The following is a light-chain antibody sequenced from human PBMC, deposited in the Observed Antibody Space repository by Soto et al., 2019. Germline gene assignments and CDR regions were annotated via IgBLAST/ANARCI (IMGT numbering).Light chain of an antibody. J-gene: IGLJ1*01. Sequence: VLTKPPAASGTPGQRITISCSGSSSNIGSNTVNWYQQLPGTAPKLLIHGKNYRPSGVPDRFSGSKSDTSASLAISGLQSEDEAEYYCAAFDDSLNGYVFGTGTKVTVL. CDR3: AAFDDSLNGYV. CDR2: GKN. V-gene: IGLV1-44*01. CDR1: SSNIGSNT.